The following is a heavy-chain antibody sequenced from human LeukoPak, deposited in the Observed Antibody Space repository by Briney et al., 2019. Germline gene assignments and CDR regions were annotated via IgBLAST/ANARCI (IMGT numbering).Heavy chain of an antibody. CDR2: ISGSGDST. CDR1: GFTFSSFA. Sequence: GGSLRLSCAASGFTFSSFAMSWVRQAPGKGLEWVSGISGSGDSTDYADSVKGRFIISRDNSKNTLNLQMDSLRAEDTAVYFCAKDSVLRGHSYGFDSWGQGTLVTVSS. J-gene: IGHJ4*02. D-gene: IGHD5-18*01. CDR3: AKDSVLRGHSYGFDS. V-gene: IGHV3-23*01.